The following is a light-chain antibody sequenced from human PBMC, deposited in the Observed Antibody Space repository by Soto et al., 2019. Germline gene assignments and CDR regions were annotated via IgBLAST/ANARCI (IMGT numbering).Light chain of an antibody. J-gene: IGLJ1*01. CDR3: SSYAGSNNFV. Sequence: QSALTQPPSASGSPGQSVTNSCSGTSSDVGGYNYVSWHQQHPGKAPKLMIYEVSKRPSGVPDRFSGSKSGNTASLIVSGLQAEDEADYYCSSYAGSNNFVFGTG. CDR1: SSDVGGYNY. CDR2: EVS. V-gene: IGLV2-8*01.